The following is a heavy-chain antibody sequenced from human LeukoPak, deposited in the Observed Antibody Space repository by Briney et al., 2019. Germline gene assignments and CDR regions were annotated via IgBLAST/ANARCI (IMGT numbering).Heavy chain of an antibody. Sequence: GASVKVPCKASGYTFTGYYIHWVRQARGKGLEYMGRINPNNGGTNYAQKFQGRVTMTRDTSISTAYMELSRLRFDDTAIYYCARGRATTISYWAQGTLVTVSS. CDR3: ARGRATTISY. CDR2: INPNNGGT. J-gene: IGHJ4*02. D-gene: IGHD1-26*01. V-gene: IGHV1-2*06. CDR1: GYTFTGYY.